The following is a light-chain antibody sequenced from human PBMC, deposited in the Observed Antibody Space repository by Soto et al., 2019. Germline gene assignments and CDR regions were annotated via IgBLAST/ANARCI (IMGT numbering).Light chain of an antibody. CDR1: KLGDKY. CDR3: QAWDISTEV. Sequence: SYELTQPPSVSVSPGQTASITCSGDKLGDKYACWYQQKPCQSPVLVIYQDYKRPSGIPERFSGSNSGNTATLTISDTQAMDEADYYCQAWDISTEVFATGTKLTVL. J-gene: IGLJ1*01. V-gene: IGLV3-1*01. CDR2: QDY.